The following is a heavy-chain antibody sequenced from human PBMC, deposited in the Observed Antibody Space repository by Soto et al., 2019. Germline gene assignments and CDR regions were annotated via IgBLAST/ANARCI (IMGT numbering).Heavy chain of an antibody. CDR2: IYYSGST. Sequence: ASETLSLTCTVSGGSISSYYWSWIRQPPGKGLEWIGYIYYSGSTNYNPSLKSRVTISVDTSKNQFSLKLSSVTAADTAVYYCARGGVRGIDPWGQGTLVTVSS. CDR3: ARGGVRGIDP. V-gene: IGHV4-59*01. J-gene: IGHJ5*02. D-gene: IGHD3-3*01. CDR1: GGSISSYY.